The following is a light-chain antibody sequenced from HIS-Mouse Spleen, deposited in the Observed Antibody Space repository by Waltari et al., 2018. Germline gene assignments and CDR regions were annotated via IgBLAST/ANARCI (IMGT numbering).Light chain of an antibody. CDR2: AAS. CDR1: QGIRNY. J-gene: IGKJ1*01. Sequence: DIQMTQSPSSLSASVGDRVTITCRASQGIRNYLAWYQQKPGKVPKLLIYAASTLQSGVTSRFSGSGSGTDFTLTISSLQPEDVATYYCQKYNSAPRTFGQGTKVEIK. CDR3: QKYNSAPRT. V-gene: IGKV1-27*01.